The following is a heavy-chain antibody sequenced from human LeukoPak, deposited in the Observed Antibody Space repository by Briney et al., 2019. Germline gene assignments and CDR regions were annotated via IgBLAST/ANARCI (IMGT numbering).Heavy chain of an antibody. D-gene: IGHD1-26*01. CDR1: GFTFGDYA. CDR3: TRGGSYYGDY. V-gene: IGHV3-49*04. J-gene: IGHJ4*02. Sequence: GGSLRLSCTASGFTFGDYAMSWVRQAPGKGLEWVGFIRSKAYGGTTEYAASVKGRFTISRDDSKSIAYLQMNSLKTEDTAVYYCTRGGSYYGDYWGQETLVTVSS. CDR2: IRSKAYGGTT.